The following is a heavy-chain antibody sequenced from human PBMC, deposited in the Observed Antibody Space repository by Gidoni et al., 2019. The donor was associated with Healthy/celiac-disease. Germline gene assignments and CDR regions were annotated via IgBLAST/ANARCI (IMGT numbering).Heavy chain of an antibody. D-gene: IGHD2-2*01. CDR2: ISSSSSYI. J-gene: IGHJ5*02. V-gene: IGHV3-21*01. CDR3: ARDSGGYCSSTSCSNWFDP. CDR1: GFPFSSYS. Sequence: EVQLVESGGGLVKPGGSLRLSCAASGFPFSSYSLTWVRQAPGKGLEWVSSISSSSSYIYYADSVKGRFTISRDNAKNSLYLQMNSLRAEDTAVYYCARDSGGYCSSTSCSNWFDPWGQGTLVTVSS.